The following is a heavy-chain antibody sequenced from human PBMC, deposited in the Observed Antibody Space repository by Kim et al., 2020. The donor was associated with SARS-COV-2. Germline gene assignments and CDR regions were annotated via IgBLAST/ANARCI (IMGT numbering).Heavy chain of an antibody. CDR2: IYYSGST. CDR1: GGSISSSSYY. D-gene: IGHD6-13*01. CDR3: ARQFGAAAGTIYYYYGMDV. V-gene: IGHV4-39*01. Sequence: SETLSLTCTVSGGSISSSSYYWGWIRQPPGKGLEWIGSIYYSGSTYYNPSLKSRVTISVDTSKNQFSLKLSSVTAADTAVYYCARQFGAAAGTIYYYYGMDVWGQGTTVTVSS. J-gene: IGHJ6*02.